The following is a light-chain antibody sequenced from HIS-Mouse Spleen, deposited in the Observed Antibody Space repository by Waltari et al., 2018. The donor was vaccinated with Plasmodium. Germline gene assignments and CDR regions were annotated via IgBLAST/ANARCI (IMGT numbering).Light chain of an antibody. V-gene: IGKV1-5*03. J-gene: IGKJ2*01. Sequence: DIQMTQSPSTLSASVGDRVTITCRASQSISIWLAWYQQKPGKAPKLLIYKASSLESGVPSRFSGSGSGTEFTLNISSLQPDDFATYYCQQYNSYSYPFGQGTKLEIK. CDR2: KAS. CDR1: QSISIW. CDR3: QQYNSYSYP.